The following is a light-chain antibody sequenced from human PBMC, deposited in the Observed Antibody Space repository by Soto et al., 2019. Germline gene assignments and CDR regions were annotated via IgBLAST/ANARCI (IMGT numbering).Light chain of an antibody. V-gene: IGKV2-28*01. CDR3: MQSLHAPWT. J-gene: IGKJ1*01. CDR2: LGS. Sequence: DIVMTQSPLSLPVTPGESASISCRSSQSLLHSNGYNYLDWYLQKPGQSPQLLIYLGSNRASGVPDRVSGSGSGTEFTLKISRVEAEDVGVYYCMQSLHAPWTFGQGTEVEIK. CDR1: QSLLHSNGYNY.